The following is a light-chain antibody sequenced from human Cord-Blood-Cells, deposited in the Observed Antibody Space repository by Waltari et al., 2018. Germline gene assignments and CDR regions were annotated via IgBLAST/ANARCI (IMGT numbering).Light chain of an antibody. CDR1: QSISSY. CDR3: QQRYSTPYT. V-gene: IGKV1-39*01. J-gene: IGKJ2*01. Sequence: DIQLTQSPSSLSASVGDRVTITCRASQSISSYLNWYQQKPGNAPKLLIYAASGLQSGVPSRFGGSGAGTDFTLTISSLQPEDFAAYYCQQRYSTPYTFGQGTKLEIK. CDR2: AAS.